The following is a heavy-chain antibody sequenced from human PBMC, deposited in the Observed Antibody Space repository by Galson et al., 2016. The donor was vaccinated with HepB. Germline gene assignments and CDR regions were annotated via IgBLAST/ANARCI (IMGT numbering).Heavy chain of an antibody. CDR2: IYNTGST. CDR3: AGGKGATGWGS. D-gene: IGHD1-26*01. Sequence: SETLSLTCAVSGGSINSDVWWSWVRQAPGKVLELIGEIYNTGSTNYNPSLKTRFIMSLNKSKNHFSMKANSVTAADTAVYFCAGGKGATGWGSWGQGTLVVVSS. J-gene: IGHJ5*02. V-gene: IGHV4-4*02. CDR1: GGSINSDVW.